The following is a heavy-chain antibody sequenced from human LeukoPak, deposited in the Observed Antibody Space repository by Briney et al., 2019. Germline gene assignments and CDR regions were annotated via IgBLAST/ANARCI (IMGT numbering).Heavy chain of an antibody. CDR1: GGTFSSYA. CDR3: ARDYSVAGRYYFDY. J-gene: IGHJ4*02. Sequence: GASVKVSCKAPGGTFSSYAISWVRQAPGQGLEWMGGIIPIFGTADYAQKFQGRVTITADESTSTAYMELSSLRSEDTAVYYCARDYSVAGRYYFDYWGQGTLVTVSS. V-gene: IGHV1-69*13. D-gene: IGHD6-19*01. CDR2: IIPIFGTA.